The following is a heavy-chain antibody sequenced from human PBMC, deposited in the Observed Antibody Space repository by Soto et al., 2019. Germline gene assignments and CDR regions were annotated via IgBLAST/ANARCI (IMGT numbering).Heavy chain of an antibody. V-gene: IGHV4-39*01. CDR3: ASQYCSGGSCYGSAFDY. D-gene: IGHD2-15*01. J-gene: IGHJ4*02. CDR2: IYYSGST. CDR1: GGSISSSSYY. Sequence: PSETLSLTCTVSGGSISSSSYYWGWIRQPPGKGLEWIGSIYYSGSTYYNPSLKSRVTISVDTSKNQFSLKLSSVTAADTAVYYCASQYCSGGSCYGSAFDYWGQGTLVTVSS.